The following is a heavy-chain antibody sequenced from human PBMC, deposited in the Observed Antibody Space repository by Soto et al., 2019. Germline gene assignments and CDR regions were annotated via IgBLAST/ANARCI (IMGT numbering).Heavy chain of an antibody. D-gene: IGHD3-22*01. V-gene: IGHV3-33*06. CDR1: GFTFSSYG. J-gene: IGHJ1*01. Sequence: GGSLRLSCAASGFTFSSYGMHWVRQAPGKWLEWVAVIWYDGSNKYYADSVKGRFTISRDNSKNTLYLQMNSLRAEDTAVYYCAKDPYDSSGYYYSFESFQHWGQGXLVTVSS. CDR3: AKDPYDSSGYYYSFESFQH. CDR2: IWYDGSNK.